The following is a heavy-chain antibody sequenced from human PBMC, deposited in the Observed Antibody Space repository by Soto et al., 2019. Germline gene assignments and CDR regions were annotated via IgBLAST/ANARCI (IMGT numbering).Heavy chain of an antibody. J-gene: IGHJ6*02. CDR3: GSPRYSSGWYQSDYDYGMDV. CDR2: IYYSGST. D-gene: IGHD6-19*01. Sequence: PSETLSLTCTVSGGSISSSSYYWGWIRQPPGKGLEWIGSIYYSGSTYYNPSLKSRVTISVDTSKNQFSLKLSSVTAAETAVYYWGSPRYSSGWYQSDYDYGMDVCGAGTTVT. V-gene: IGHV4-39*01. CDR1: GGSISSSSYY.